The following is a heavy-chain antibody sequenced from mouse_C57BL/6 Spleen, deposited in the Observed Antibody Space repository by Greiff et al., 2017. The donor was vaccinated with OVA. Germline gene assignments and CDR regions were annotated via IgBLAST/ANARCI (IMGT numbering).Heavy chain of an antibody. CDR3: ARDGYFDY. J-gene: IGHJ2*01. V-gene: IGHV1-26*01. CDR2: INPNNGGT. D-gene: IGHD1-1*01. Sequence: EVQLQQSGPELVKPGASVKISCKASGYTFTDYYMNWVKQSHGKSLEWIGDINPNNGGTRYNQKFKGKATLTVDKSSSTAYMELRSLTSEDSAVYYCARDGYFDYWGQGTTLTVSS. CDR1: GYTFTDYY.